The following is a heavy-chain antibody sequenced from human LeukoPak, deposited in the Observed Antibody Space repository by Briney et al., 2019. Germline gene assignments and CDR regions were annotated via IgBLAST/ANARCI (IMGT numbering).Heavy chain of an antibody. J-gene: IGHJ4*02. V-gene: IGHV3-23*01. CDR3: AKGERGIDY. Sequence: GGSLRLSCVASGFTVYNFAMSWVRQAPGKGLEWVSSVNFRGTISYYADSVKGRFTISRDNSKNTLFLQMDSLRAEDAAIYYCAKGERGIDYWGQGTLVTVSS. CDR1: GFTVYNFA. CDR2: VNFRGTIS. D-gene: IGHD7-27*01.